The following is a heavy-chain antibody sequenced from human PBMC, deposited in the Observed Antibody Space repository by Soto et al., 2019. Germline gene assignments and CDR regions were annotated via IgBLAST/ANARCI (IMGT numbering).Heavy chain of an antibody. CDR3: AEVIPGAEAWFDP. D-gene: IGHD2-21*01. Sequence: QGQLVQSGAEVKKPGASVKVSCTASGNTFTNFGVTWVRQAPGQGLEWMGWISAYTDDPNYAQKFQGRVTMTIDTFQGTGYLGLRGLTSDDTAVYFCAEVIPGAEAWFDPWGQGTLVTVSS. V-gene: IGHV1-18*01. CDR2: ISAYTDDP. J-gene: IGHJ5*02. CDR1: GNTFTNFG.